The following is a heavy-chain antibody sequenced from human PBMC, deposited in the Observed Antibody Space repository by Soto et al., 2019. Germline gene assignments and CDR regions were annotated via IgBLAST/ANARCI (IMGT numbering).Heavy chain of an antibody. CDR3: ARVNVVVVAATREYYFDY. V-gene: IGHV1-2*02. CDR2: INPNSGGT. CDR1: GYTFTGYY. J-gene: IGHJ4*02. D-gene: IGHD2-15*01. Sequence: ASVKVSCKASGYTFTGYYMHWVRQAPGQGLEWMGWINPNSGGTNYAQKFQGRVTMTRDTSISTAYMELSRLRSDDTAVYYCARVNVVVVAATREYYFDYWGQGTLVTVS.